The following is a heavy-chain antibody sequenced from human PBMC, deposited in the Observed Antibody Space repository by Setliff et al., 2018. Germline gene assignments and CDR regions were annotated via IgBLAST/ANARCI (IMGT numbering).Heavy chain of an antibody. CDR3: ARGQATSSRSSLVY. Sequence: SETLSLTCTVSGDSMSGASIWSWIRQPPGKRLEFMGYVFPNGATKYNPSLKSRVTISVDTSKNQFSLNLSSVTAANTAVYYCARGQATSSRSSLVYWGQGILVTVSS. V-gene: IGHV4-59*01. CDR1: GDSMSGAS. J-gene: IGHJ4*02. D-gene: IGHD6-6*01. CDR2: VFPNGAT.